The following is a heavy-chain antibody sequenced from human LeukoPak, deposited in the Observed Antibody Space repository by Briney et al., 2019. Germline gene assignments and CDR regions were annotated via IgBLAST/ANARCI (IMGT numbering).Heavy chain of an antibody. D-gene: IGHD3-10*01. J-gene: IGHJ4*02. CDR3: VRVKAIRVRGILTSNYVDY. V-gene: IGHV4-59*01. Sequence: ETLSLTGTVYGGSMRSYFWSWIRQPPGKGLEGIASIYYTGSNPNFNPSLKRRVTISVDTSTNQFSLKLTSVTAADTAVYYCVRVKAIRVRGILTSNYVDYWGQGTLVTVSS. CDR1: GGSMRSYF. CDR2: IYYTGSNP.